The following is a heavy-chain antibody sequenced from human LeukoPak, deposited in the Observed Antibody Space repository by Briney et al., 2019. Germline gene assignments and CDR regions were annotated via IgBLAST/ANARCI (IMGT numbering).Heavy chain of an antibody. J-gene: IGHJ6*03. CDR2: IYYSGST. D-gene: IGHD6-6*01. V-gene: IGHV4-39*07. Sequence: SETPSLTCTVSGGSISSSSYYWGWIRQPPGKGLEWIGSIYYSGSTYYNPSLKSRVTISVDTSKNQFSLKLSSVTAADTAVYYCARVSIAARRGYYYYYYMDVWGKGTTVTVSS. CDR1: GGSISSSSYY. CDR3: ARVSIAARRGYYYYYYMDV.